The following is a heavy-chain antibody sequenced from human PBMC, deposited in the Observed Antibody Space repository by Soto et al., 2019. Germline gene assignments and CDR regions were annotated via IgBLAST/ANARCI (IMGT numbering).Heavy chain of an antibody. Sequence: SETLSLTCAVYGGSFSGYYWSWIRQPPGKGLEWIGEINHSGSTNYNPSLKSRVTISVDTSKNQFSLKLSSVTAADTAVYYCARGRAGCSGGSCYETGYYYYYMDVWGKGTTVTVSS. CDR3: ARGRAGCSGGSCYETGYYYYYMDV. J-gene: IGHJ6*03. V-gene: IGHV4-34*01. D-gene: IGHD2-15*01. CDR1: GGSFSGYY. CDR2: INHSGST.